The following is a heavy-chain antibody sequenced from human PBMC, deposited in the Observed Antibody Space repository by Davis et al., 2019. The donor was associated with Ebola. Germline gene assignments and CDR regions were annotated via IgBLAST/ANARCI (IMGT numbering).Heavy chain of an antibody. D-gene: IGHD2-15*01. J-gene: IGHJ6*02. CDR1: GFTFSSYG. CDR2: ISYDGSNK. CDR3: TTKCSGGSCYSVGYYGMDV. Sequence: GGSLRLSCAASGFTFSSYGMHWVRQAPGKGLEWVAVISYDGSNKYYADSVKGRFTISRDNSKNTLYLQMNSLKTEDTAVYYCTTKCSGGSCYSVGYYGMDVWGQGTTVTVSS. V-gene: IGHV3-30*03.